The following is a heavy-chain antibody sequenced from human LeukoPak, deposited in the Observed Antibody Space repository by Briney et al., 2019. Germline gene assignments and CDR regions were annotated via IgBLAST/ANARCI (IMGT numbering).Heavy chain of an antibody. J-gene: IGHJ6*03. V-gene: IGHV4-61*02. CDR3: ARIPSYYYYMDV. CDR1: GGSISSGSYY. CDR2: IYTSGST. Sequence: SQTLSLTXTVSGGSISSGSYYWSWIRQPAGKGLEWIGRIYTSGSTNYNPSLKSRVTISVDTSKNQFSLKLSSVTAADTAVYYCARIPSYYYYMDVWGKGTTVTVSS.